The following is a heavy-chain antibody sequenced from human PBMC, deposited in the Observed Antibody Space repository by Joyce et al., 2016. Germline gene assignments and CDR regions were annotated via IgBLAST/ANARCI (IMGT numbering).Heavy chain of an antibody. Sequence: QVQLQESGSGLVRPSQTLSLSWDVSGASISANGSYLTWIRQRPAKGRGWIGYMYYSGNSFDNPSLKSRDSISADTSKDQCSQKLVDETVADTAVYFCGRGVMGLAGRFDYWGQGSLVTVSS. V-gene: IGHV4-31*11. CDR2: MYYSGNS. CDR1: GASISANGSY. J-gene: IGHJ4*02. CDR3: GRGVMGLAGRFDY. D-gene: IGHD3-16*01.